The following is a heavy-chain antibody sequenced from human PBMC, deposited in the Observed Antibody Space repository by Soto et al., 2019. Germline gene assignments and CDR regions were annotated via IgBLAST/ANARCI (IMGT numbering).Heavy chain of an antibody. J-gene: IGHJ3*02. Sequence: QVRLEQWGAGLLKPSETLSLTCAIYGASLGGFHWTWLRQAPGKGLEWIGELIHGGSTNYNPSLKSRVSFSLDTSKNQFSLHLMSVTAADTAVYYCAGSPLGYDYVRQTWREVGDSFDIWGRGTMVTVSS. CDR3: AGSPLGYDYVRQTWREVGDSFDI. V-gene: IGHV4-34*12. CDR1: GASLGGFH. D-gene: IGHD3-16*01. CDR2: LIHGGST.